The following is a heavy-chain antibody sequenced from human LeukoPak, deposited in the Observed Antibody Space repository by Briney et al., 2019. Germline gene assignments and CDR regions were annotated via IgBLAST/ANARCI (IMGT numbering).Heavy chain of an antibody. J-gene: IGHJ5*01. CDR2: ISYDGSNK. D-gene: IGHD3-10*01. CDR3: AREPGPRTSNYYGSGSYYSNWFDS. CDR1: GFTFSSYA. V-gene: IGHV3-30-3*01. Sequence: GSLLLSCAASGFTFSSYAMHWVRRAPGKGLEGVAVISYDGSNKYYADSVKGRFTISRDNSKNTLYLQMNSLRAEDTAVYYCAREPGPRTSNYYGSGSYYSNWFDSWGQGTLVTVSS.